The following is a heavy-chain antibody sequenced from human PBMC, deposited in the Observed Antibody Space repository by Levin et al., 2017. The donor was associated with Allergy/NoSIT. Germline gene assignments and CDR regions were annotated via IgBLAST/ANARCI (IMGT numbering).Heavy chain of an antibody. Sequence: SQTLSLTCAVSGGSISGRAYSWSWIRQLPGKGLEWIGYIYHSGSTYYNPSLKSRVTISVDKSKNQFSLKLRSVTAADTAVYYCARAAYGSSSSWFRYYFDNWGQGTLVTVSS. J-gene: IGHJ4*02. CDR1: GGSISGRAYS. CDR3: ARAAYGSSSSWFRYYFDN. V-gene: IGHV4-30-2*06. CDR2: IYHSGST. D-gene: IGHD6-13*01.